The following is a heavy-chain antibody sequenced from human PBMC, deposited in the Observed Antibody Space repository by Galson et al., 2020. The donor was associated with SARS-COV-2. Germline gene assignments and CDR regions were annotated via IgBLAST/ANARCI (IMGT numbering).Heavy chain of an antibody. D-gene: IGHD2-15*01. CDR2: IYFTGSA. V-gene: IGHV4-31*02. CDR3: ARDNRVAGVKRGAFDI. J-gene: IGHJ3*02. Sequence: WIVYIYFTGSAYYNPSLKSRVTISVDTSKNQFSLRLSSVTAADTAVYYCARDNRVAGVKRGAFDIWGQGTMV.